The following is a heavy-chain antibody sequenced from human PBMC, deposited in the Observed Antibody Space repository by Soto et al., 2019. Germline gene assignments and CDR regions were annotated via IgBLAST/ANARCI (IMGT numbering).Heavy chain of an antibody. Sequence: PGGSLRLSCAASGFTFSSYSMNWVRQAPGKGLEWVSSISSSSSYIYYADSEKGRFTISRDNAKNSLYLQMNSLRAEDTAVYYCARDAGYSSSWYPTLDHAYMDVWGKGTTVTVSS. CDR1: GFTFSSYS. J-gene: IGHJ6*03. V-gene: IGHV3-21*01. D-gene: IGHD6-13*01. CDR2: ISSSSSYI. CDR3: ARDAGYSSSWYPTLDHAYMDV.